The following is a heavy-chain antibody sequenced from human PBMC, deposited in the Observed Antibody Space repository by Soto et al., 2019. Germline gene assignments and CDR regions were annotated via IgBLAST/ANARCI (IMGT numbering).Heavy chain of an antibody. CDR2: IIPIFGTA. CDR1: GGTFSSYA. J-gene: IGHJ4*02. V-gene: IGHV1-69*01. CDR3: ARDWGSGYDRNLFDY. D-gene: IGHD5-12*01. Sequence: QVQLVQSGAEVKKPGSSVKVSCKASGGTFSSYAISWVRQAPGQGLEWMGGIIPIFGTANYAHKFPGRVTITADESTSTAYMELSSLRSEDTAVYYCARDWGSGYDRNLFDYWGQGTLVTVSS.